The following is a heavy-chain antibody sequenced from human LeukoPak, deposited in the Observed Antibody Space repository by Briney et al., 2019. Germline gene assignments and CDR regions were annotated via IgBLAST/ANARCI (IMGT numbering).Heavy chain of an antibody. CDR2: INPSGGST. Sequence: ASVKVSCKASGYTFTSYDINWARQATGQGLEWMGIINPSGGSTSYAQKFQGRVTMTRDTSTSTVYMELSSLRSEDTAVYYCARANYYYMDVWGKGTTVTVSS. CDR1: GYTFTSYD. V-gene: IGHV1-46*01. J-gene: IGHJ6*03. CDR3: ARANYYYMDV.